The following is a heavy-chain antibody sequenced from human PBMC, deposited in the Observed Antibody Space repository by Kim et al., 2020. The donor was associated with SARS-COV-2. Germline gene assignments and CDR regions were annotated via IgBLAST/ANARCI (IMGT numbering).Heavy chain of an antibody. J-gene: IGHJ4*02. CDR2: INHSGST. CDR3: ARRFGE. CDR1: GGSFSGYY. D-gene: IGHD3-10*01. V-gene: IGHV4-34*01. Sequence: SETLSLTCAVYGGSFSGYYWSWIRQPPGKGLEWIGEINHSGSTNYNTSLKSRVTISVDTSKNQFSLKLSSVTAADTAVYYCARRFGEWGQGTLVTVSS.